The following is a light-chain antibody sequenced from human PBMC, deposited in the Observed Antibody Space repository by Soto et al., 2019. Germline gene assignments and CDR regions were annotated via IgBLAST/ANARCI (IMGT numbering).Light chain of an antibody. Sequence: IQLTQSPSSLSASVGDRVTITCRASQGISSSLAWYQQKPGKAPNLLIYGASTLQSGVPSRFSGSGSGTDFTLTIASLQPEDFATYYCQQLNSYPRTFGQGTKVEVK. CDR3: QQLNSYPRT. V-gene: IGKV1-9*01. CDR1: QGISSS. CDR2: GAS. J-gene: IGKJ1*01.